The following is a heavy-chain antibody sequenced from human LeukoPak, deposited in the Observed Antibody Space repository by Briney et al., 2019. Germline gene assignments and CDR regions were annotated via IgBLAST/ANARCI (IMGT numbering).Heavy chain of an antibody. D-gene: IGHD4-17*01. J-gene: IGHJ4*02. V-gene: IGHV4-34*01. CDR3: ARVGVTTPYY. Sequence: PSETLSLTCAVYGGSFSGYYWSWIRQAPGKGLEWIGEINHSGSTNYNPSLKSRVTISVDTSKNQFSLKLSSVTAADTAVYYCARVGVTTPYYWGQGTLVTVSS. CDR1: GGSFSGYY. CDR2: INHSGST.